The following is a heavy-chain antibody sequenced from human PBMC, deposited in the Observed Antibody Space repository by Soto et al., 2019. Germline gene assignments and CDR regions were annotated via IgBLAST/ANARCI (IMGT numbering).Heavy chain of an antibody. D-gene: IGHD3-10*01. CDR2: ISGSGGST. Sequence: PGGSLRRSWAAPGFTFSSYAMSWVRQAPGKGLEWVSAISGSGGSTYYADSVKGRFTISRDNSKNTLYLQMNSLRAEDTAVYYCAKDPYGSGSPYNWFDPWGQGTLVTVSS. CDR1: GFTFSSYA. V-gene: IGHV3-23*01. CDR3: AKDPYGSGSPYNWFDP. J-gene: IGHJ5*02.